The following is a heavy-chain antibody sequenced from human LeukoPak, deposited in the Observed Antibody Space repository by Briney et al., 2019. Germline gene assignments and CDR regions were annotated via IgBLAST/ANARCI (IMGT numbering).Heavy chain of an antibody. D-gene: IGHD1-1*01. Sequence: GGSLRLSCAASGFTFSSYWMHWVRQAPGKGLVWVSRINSDGSSTSYADSVKGRFTISRDNAKNTLYPQMNSLRAEDTAMYFCASGELDSLYYFDYWGQGTLVTVSS. CDR2: INSDGSST. J-gene: IGHJ4*02. CDR3: ASGELDSLYYFDY. V-gene: IGHV3-74*01. CDR1: GFTFSSYW.